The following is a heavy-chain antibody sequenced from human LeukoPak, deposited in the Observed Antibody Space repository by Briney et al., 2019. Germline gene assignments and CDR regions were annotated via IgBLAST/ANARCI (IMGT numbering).Heavy chain of an antibody. V-gene: IGHV4-30-2*01. J-gene: IGHJ3*02. Sequence: SETLSLTCTVSGGSISSSSYYWGWIRQPPGKGLEWIGYIYHSGSTYYNPSLKSRVTISVDRSKNQFSLKLSSVTAADTAVYYCARGKYYYDSSGTFDIWGQGTMVTVSS. CDR3: ARGKYYYDSSGTFDI. CDR2: IYHSGST. CDR1: GGSISSSSYY. D-gene: IGHD3-22*01.